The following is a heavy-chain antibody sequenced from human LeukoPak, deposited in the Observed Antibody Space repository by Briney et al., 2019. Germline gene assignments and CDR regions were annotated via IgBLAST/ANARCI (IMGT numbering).Heavy chain of an antibody. V-gene: IGHV3-23*01. CDR2: ISGSGGST. CDR1: GFTFSSYA. D-gene: IGHD2-2*01. Sequence: GGSLRLSCAASGFTFSSYAMSWVRQAPGKGLEWVSAISGSGGSTYYADSVKGRFTISRDNSKNTLYLQMNSLGAEDTAVYYCAKPYRDPVVPAASGYFDYWGQGTLVTVSS. CDR3: AKPYRDPVVPAASGYFDY. J-gene: IGHJ4*02.